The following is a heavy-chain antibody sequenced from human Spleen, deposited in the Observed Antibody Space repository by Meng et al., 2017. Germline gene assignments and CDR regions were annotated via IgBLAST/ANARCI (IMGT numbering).Heavy chain of an antibody. D-gene: IGHD2-21*01. J-gene: IGHJ6*02. Sequence: GESLKIPCAASGFTVSSNYMSWVRQAPGKGLEWVSVIYSGGSTYYADSVKGRFTISRDNSKNTLYLQMDSLRADDTALYYCTRFETAVYYSSGGDVWGQGTTVTVSS. V-gene: IGHV3-66*01. CDR3: TRFETAVYYSSGGDV. CDR2: IYSGGST. CDR1: GFTVSSNY.